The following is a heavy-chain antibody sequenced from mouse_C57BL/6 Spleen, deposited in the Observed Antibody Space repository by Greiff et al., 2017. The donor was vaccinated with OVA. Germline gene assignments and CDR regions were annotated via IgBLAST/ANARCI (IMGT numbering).Heavy chain of an antibody. CDR1: GFSLTSYG. CDR2: IWSGGST. J-gene: IGHJ3*01. CDR3: ARTGNGAWFAY. V-gene: IGHV2-2*01. D-gene: IGHD4-1*01. Sequence: QVQLQQSGPGLVQPSQSLSITCTVSGFSLTSYGVHWVRQSPGKGLEWLGVIWSGGSTAYNAAFISRLSISKDNSKSQVFFKMNSLQADDTAIYYCARTGNGAWFAYWGQGTLVTVSA.